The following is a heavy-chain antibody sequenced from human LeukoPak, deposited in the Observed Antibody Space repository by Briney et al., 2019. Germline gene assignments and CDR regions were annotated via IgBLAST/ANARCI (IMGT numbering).Heavy chain of an antibody. CDR1: GFTFDDYA. CDR2: ISWNSGSI. Sequence: GRSLRLSCAASGFTFDDYAMYWVRQAPGKGLEWVSGISWNSGSIGYADSVKGRFTISRDNAKNSLYLQMNSLRAEDTALYYCAKDFTTGPKGGFDPWGQGTLVTVSS. CDR3: AKDFTTGPKGGFDP. V-gene: IGHV3-9*01. D-gene: IGHD1-1*01. J-gene: IGHJ5*02.